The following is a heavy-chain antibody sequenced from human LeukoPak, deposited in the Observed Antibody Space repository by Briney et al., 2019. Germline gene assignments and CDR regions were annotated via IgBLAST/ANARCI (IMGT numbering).Heavy chain of an antibody. CDR3: AKAPSGIAVAGQKINWFDP. V-gene: IGHV3-30*18. J-gene: IGHJ5*02. CDR1: GFTFSTYG. D-gene: IGHD6-19*01. CDR2: MSYDGSYK. Sequence: GGSLRLSCAASGFTFSTYGMHWVRQAPAKGLEWVAIMSYDGSYKSYADAARGRFTISRDNSKNTLYLQMNSLRAEDTAVYYCAKAPSGIAVAGQKINWFDPWGQGTLVTVSS.